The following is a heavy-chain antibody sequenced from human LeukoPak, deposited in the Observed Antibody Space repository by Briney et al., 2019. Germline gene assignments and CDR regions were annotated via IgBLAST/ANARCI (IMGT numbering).Heavy chain of an antibody. Sequence: GGSLRLSCAASGFTFSSYGMHWVRQAPGKGLEWVAVISYDGSNKYYADSVKGRFTISRDNSKNTLYLQVNSLRAEDTAVYYCAKELSGSYGYWGQGTLVTVSS. CDR3: AKELSGSYGY. CDR1: GFTFSSYG. J-gene: IGHJ4*02. D-gene: IGHD1-26*01. CDR2: ISYDGSNK. V-gene: IGHV3-30*18.